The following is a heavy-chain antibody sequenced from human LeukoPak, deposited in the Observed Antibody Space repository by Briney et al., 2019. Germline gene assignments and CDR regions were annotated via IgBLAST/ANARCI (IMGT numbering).Heavy chain of an antibody. CDR2: IYYSGST. Sequence: SETLSLTCTVSGGSIRNGGYYWGWIRQPPGKGLEWIGSIYYSGSTYYNPSLKSRVTISVDTSKNQFSLKVSSVTAADTAVYYCARPARYCSSGSCYSDWYFDLWGRGTLVTVSS. D-gene: IGHD2-15*01. V-gene: IGHV4-39*01. CDR1: GGSIRNGGYY. J-gene: IGHJ2*01. CDR3: ARPARYCSSGSCYSDWYFDL.